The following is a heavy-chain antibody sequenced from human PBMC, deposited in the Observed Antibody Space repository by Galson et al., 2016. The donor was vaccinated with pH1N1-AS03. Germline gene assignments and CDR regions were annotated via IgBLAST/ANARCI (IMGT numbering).Heavy chain of an antibody. D-gene: IGHD3-9*01. V-gene: IGHV3-23*01. Sequence: SLRLSCAASGFSFSNYVMTWVRQAPGRGLEWVSSISLSGGGTFYADSVKGRFTISRDNSKSTLYLQMNSLRAEDTAVYFCAKERVLRYFDWPYYFDYWGQGSLVTVSS. J-gene: IGHJ4*02. CDR2: ISLSGGGT. CDR3: AKERVLRYFDWPYYFDY. CDR1: GFSFSNYV.